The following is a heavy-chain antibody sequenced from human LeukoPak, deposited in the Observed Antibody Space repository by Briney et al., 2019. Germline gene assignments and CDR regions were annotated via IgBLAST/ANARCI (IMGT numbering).Heavy chain of an antibody. CDR1: GFTFSSYT. V-gene: IGHV3-21*01. Sequence: PGGSLRLSCAASGFTFSSYTMNWVRQAPGKGLEWVSSISSGSTYIYYVGSVKGRFTISRDNANNSLYLQMNSLRAEDMAVYYCARDRNKDYGMDVRGQGTTVTVSS. J-gene: IGHJ6*02. CDR2: ISSGSTYI. CDR3: ARDRNKDYGMDV. D-gene: IGHD2/OR15-2a*01.